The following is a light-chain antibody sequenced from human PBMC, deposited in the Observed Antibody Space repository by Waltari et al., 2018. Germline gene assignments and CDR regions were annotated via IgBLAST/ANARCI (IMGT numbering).Light chain of an antibody. V-gene: IGLV3-21*01. CDR3: QVWDSSPETVV. Sequence: SYVLTQPPSASVAPGKTATIACGGNHVGGKSVQWYQQKPGQAPVLVVHDDNARPSGIPARFSGSNSGDTATLTISRVEVGDEADYYCQVWDSSPETVVFGGGTKLTVL. CDR1: HVGGKS. J-gene: IGLJ2*01. CDR2: DDN.